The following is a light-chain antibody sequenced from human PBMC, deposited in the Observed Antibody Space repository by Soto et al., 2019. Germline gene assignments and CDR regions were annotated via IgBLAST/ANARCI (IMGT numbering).Light chain of an antibody. J-gene: IGKJ3*01. CDR2: DAS. CDR3: QQRGT. Sequence: EIVLTQSPATLSLSPGERATLSCRASQSVSSYLAWYQQKPGQAPRLLTYDASNRATGIPARFSGSGSGTDFTLTISSLEPEDFAVYYCQQRGTFGPGTKVDI. CDR1: QSVSSY. V-gene: IGKV3-11*01.